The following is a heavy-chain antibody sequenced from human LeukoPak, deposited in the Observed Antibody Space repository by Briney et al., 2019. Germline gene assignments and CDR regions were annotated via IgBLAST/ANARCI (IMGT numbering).Heavy chain of an antibody. J-gene: IGHJ4*02. CDR2: FYYSGST. D-gene: IGHD3-10*01. Sequence: SETLSLTCTVSGGSVTTGYYWGWIRQPPGKALEWIGSFYYSGSTYYNPSLQSRVTISVDTSKTQYSLRLNSVTAADTAVYYCARFYYGSGSYVSNFDYWGQGTLVTVSS. V-gene: IGHV4-39*01. CDR3: ARFYYGSGSYVSNFDY. CDR1: GGSVTTGYY.